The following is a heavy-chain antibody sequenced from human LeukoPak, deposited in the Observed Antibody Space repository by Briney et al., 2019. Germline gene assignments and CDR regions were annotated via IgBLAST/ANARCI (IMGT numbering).Heavy chain of an antibody. CDR3: AKDVQGTYGSGSYYSH. Sequence: GGSLRLSCAASGFTFDDYAMHWVRQAPGKGLEWVSGISWNSGSIGYADSVKGRFTISRDNAKNSLYLQMNRLRAEDTALYYCAKDVQGTYGSGSYYSHWGQGTLVTVSS. CDR1: GFTFDDYA. CDR2: ISWNSGSI. V-gene: IGHV3-9*01. J-gene: IGHJ4*02. D-gene: IGHD3-10*01.